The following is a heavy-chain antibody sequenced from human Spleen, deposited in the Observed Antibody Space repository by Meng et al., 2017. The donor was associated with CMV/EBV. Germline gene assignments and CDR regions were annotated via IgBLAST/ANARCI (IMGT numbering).Heavy chain of an antibody. D-gene: IGHD6-25*01. CDR2: INPNSGGT. J-gene: IGHJ6*02. V-gene: IGHV1-2*02. CDR1: GYTFTTYS. Sequence: ASVKVSCKASGYTFTTYSITWVRQAPGQGLEWMGWINPNSGGTHYVQKFQGRVTMTRDTSITTAYMELSRLKSDDTAVYYCARDHVAAAGSINYDYYAMNVWGQGSTVTVSS. CDR3: ARDHVAAAGSINYDYYAMNV.